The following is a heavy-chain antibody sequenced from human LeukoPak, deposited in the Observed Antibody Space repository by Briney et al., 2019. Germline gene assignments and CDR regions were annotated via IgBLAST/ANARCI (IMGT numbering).Heavy chain of an antibody. Sequence: SQTLSLTCTVSGGSISSGDYYWSWIRQPPGKGLEWIGYIYYSGSTYYNPSLKSRVTISVDTSKNQFSLKLGSVTAADTAVYYCARDGRADAFDIWGQGTMVTVSS. D-gene: IGHD5-24*01. CDR2: IYYSGST. CDR1: GGSISSGDYY. V-gene: IGHV4-30-4*08. J-gene: IGHJ3*02. CDR3: ARDGRADAFDI.